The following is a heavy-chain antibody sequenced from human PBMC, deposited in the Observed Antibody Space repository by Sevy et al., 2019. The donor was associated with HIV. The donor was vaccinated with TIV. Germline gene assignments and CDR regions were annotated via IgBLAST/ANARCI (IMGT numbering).Heavy chain of an antibody. Sequence: GGSLRLSCAASGFTFSSYGMHWVRQAPGKGLEWVAVISYDGSNKYYADSVKGRFTISRDNSKNTLYLQMNSLRAEETAVYYCAKELALLWFGELLGPFDYWGQGTLVTVSS. CDR1: GFTFSSYG. J-gene: IGHJ4*02. CDR3: AKELALLWFGELLGPFDY. D-gene: IGHD3-10*01. V-gene: IGHV3-30*18. CDR2: ISYDGSNK.